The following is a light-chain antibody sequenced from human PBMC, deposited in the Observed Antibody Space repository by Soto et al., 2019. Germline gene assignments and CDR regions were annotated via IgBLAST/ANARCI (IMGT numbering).Light chain of an antibody. CDR1: QNVYSN. V-gene: IGKV3-15*01. J-gene: IGKJ2*01. Sequence: TVMTQSPATLSVSPGDRATLSCRASQNVYSNLAWYQQKPGQAPRLLIYSASTRATDIPARFSGSGSGTEFTLTISSLQSEDFAVYYCQQYNNWPPYTFGQGTKLEIK. CDR3: QQYNNWPPYT. CDR2: SAS.